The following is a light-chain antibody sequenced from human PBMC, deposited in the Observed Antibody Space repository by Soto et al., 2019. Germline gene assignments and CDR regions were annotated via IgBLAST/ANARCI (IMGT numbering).Light chain of an antibody. Sequence: AIQLTQSPSSLSASVGDRVTITCRASQGISSALAWYQQKPGKPPRLLIYDASNLESGVPSRFSGSGSGTVFTLTISSLQPEDFATFYCQQFNSYPLTFGGGTKVDIK. V-gene: IGKV1-13*02. J-gene: IGKJ4*01. CDR3: QQFNSYPLT. CDR2: DAS. CDR1: QGISSA.